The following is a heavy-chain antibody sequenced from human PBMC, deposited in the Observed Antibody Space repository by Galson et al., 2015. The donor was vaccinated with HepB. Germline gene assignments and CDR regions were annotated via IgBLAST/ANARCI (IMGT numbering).Heavy chain of an antibody. CDR3: ARESGIVVVPAAIYGMDV. CDR1: GFTFSSYG. Sequence: SLRLSCAASGFTFSSYGMHWVRQAPGKGLEWVAVIWYDGSNKYYADSVKGRFTISRDNSKNTLYLQMNSLRAEDTAVYYCARESGIVVVPAAIYGMDVWGQGTTVTVSS. CDR2: IWYDGSNK. D-gene: IGHD2-2*01. V-gene: IGHV3-33*01. J-gene: IGHJ6*02.